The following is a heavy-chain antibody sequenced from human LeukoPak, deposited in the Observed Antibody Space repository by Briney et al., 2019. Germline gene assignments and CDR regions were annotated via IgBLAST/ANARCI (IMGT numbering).Heavy chain of an antibody. CDR2: IIPILGIA. CDR1: GGTFSSYA. D-gene: IGHD3-10*01. V-gene: IGHV1-69*04. CDR3: ATPPLRVRGVIRDY. Sequence: ASVKVSCKASGGTFSSYAISWVRQAPGQGLEWMGRIIPILGIANYAQKFQGRVTITADKSTSTAYMELSSLRSEDTAVYYCATPPLRVRGVIRDYWGQGTLVTVSS. J-gene: IGHJ4*02.